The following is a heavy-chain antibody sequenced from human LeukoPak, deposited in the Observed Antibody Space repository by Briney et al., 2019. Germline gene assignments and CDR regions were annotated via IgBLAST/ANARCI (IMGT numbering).Heavy chain of an antibody. J-gene: IGHJ5*02. Sequence: GGSLRLSCAASGFTFSSYGMHWVRQAPGKGLEWVAVISYDGSNKYYADSVKGRFTISRDNSKNTLYLQMNSLRAEDTAVYYCAEDVPWFDPWGQGTLVTVSS. CDR1: GFTFSSYG. D-gene: IGHD2-2*01. V-gene: IGHV3-30*18. CDR3: AEDVPWFDP. CDR2: ISYDGSNK.